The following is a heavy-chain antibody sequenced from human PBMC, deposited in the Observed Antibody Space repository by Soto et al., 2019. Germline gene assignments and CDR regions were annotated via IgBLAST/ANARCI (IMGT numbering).Heavy chain of an antibody. CDR1: GGSFSGYY. J-gene: IGHJ6*02. D-gene: IGHD2-15*01. CDR3: AREQSQGYCSGGGCSYYYYYCMDV. Sequence: SETLSLACAVYGGSFSGYYWSWIRQPPGKGLEWIGEINHRGSTNYNPSLKSRVTISVDTSKNQFSLKLSFVTAADTAVYYCAREQSQGYCSGGGCSYYYYYCMDVWGQGTTVTVSS. V-gene: IGHV4-34*01. CDR2: INHRGST.